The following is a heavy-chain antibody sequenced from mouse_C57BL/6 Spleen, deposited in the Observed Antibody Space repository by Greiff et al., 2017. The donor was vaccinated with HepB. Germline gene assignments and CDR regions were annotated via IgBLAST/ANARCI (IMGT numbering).Heavy chain of an antibody. V-gene: IGHV5-16*01. CDR1: GFTFSDYY. D-gene: IGHD2-3*01. J-gene: IGHJ4*01. Sequence: EVQRVESEGGLVQPGSSMKLSCTASGFTFSDYYMAWVRQVPEKGLEWVANINYDGSSTYYLDSLKSRFIISRDNAKNILYLQMSSLKSEDTATYYCAREGYDRGAMDYWGQGTSVTVSS. CDR3: AREGYDRGAMDY. CDR2: INYDGSST.